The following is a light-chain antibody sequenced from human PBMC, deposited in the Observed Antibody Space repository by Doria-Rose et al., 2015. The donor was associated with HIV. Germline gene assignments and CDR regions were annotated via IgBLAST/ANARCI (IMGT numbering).Light chain of an antibody. CDR2: AAS. CDR3: QQSRCTPST. CDR1: QSISSY. V-gene: IGKV1-39*01. J-gene: IGKJ2*02. Sequence: DIQLTQSPSSLSASVGDRVTITCRASQSISSYLNWYQQKPGKAPKLLIYAASSLQSGVPSRFSGSGSGTDFTLTISSLQPEDFAAYYCQQSRCTPSTVGQGTKLEIK.